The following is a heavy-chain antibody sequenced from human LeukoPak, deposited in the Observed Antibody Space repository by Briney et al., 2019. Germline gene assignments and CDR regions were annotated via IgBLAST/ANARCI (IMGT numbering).Heavy chain of an antibody. Sequence: SVKVSCKASGGTFSSYAISWVRQAPGQGLEWMGGIIPIFGTANYAQKFQGRVTITADESTSTAYMELSSLRSEDTAVYYCARVDKFGKGDAFEIWGQGTMVTVSS. J-gene: IGHJ3*02. CDR3: ARVDKFGKGDAFEI. CDR1: GGTFSSYA. V-gene: IGHV1-69*01. CDR2: IIPIFGTA. D-gene: IGHD3-3*01.